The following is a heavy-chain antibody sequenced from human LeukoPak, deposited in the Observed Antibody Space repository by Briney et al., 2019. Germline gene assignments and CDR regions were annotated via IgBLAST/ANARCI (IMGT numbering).Heavy chain of an antibody. D-gene: IGHD6-13*01. CDR1: GFTFSSYS. CDR3: ANKAYSSSSNAEYFQH. Sequence: GGSLRLSCAASGFTFSSYSMNWVRQAPGKGLEWVSYISSSSSTIYYADSGKGRFAISRDNAKNSLYLQMNSLRAEDTAVYYCANKAYSSSSNAEYFQHWGQGTLVTVSS. J-gene: IGHJ1*01. V-gene: IGHV3-48*04. CDR2: ISSSSSTI.